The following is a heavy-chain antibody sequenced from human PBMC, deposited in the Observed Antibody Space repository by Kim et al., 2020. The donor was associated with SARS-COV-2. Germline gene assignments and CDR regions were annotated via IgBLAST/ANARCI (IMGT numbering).Heavy chain of an antibody. V-gene: IGHV3-30*18. D-gene: IGHD4-17*01. Sequence: GGSLRLSCAASGFTFSSYGMHWVRQAPGKGLEWVAVISYDGSNKYYADSVKGRFTISRDNSKNTLYLQMNSLRAEDTAVYYCAKVYGDFDPDAFDIWDQGTVVTVSS. CDR2: ISYDGSNK. CDR1: GFTFSSYG. CDR3: AKVYGDFDPDAFDI. J-gene: IGHJ3*02.